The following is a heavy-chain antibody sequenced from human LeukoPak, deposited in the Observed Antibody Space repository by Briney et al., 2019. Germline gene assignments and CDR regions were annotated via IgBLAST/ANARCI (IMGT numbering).Heavy chain of an antibody. CDR1: GGSVSSGFHY. CDR3: ARGPTVTTDY. J-gene: IGHJ4*02. D-gene: IGHD4-17*01. CDR2: MYSSGST. Sequence: PSETLSLTCTVSGGSVSSGFHYWSWFRQPPGKGLEWIGYMYSSGSTKYNPSLKSRVTISVDTSKNQFSLKLSSVTAADTAVYYCARGPTVTTDYWGQGALVTVSS. V-gene: IGHV4-61*01.